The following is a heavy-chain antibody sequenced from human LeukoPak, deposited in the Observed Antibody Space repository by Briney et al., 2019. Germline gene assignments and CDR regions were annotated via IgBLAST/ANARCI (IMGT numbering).Heavy chain of an antibody. Sequence: SETLSLTCAVYGGSFSGYYRSWIRQPPGKGLEWIGEINHSGSTNYNPSLKSRVTISVDTSKNQFSLKLSSVTAADTAVYYCARGSLYNYYYYYMDVWGKGTTVTVSS. CDR1: GGSFSGYY. CDR2: INHSGST. D-gene: IGHD5/OR15-5a*01. CDR3: ARGSLYNYYYYYMDV. V-gene: IGHV4-34*01. J-gene: IGHJ6*03.